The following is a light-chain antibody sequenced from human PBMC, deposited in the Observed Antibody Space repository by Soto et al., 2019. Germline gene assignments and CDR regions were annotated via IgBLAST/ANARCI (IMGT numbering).Light chain of an antibody. CDR1: SSNIGSNT. Sequence: QSVLTQPPSASGTPGQRVTISCSGSSSNIGSNTVSWYQQLPGTAPKLLIYSNNQRPSGVPDRFSGSKSGTSASLAISGFQSEDEADYYCAAWDDSLNGYVFGTGXXVTVL. CDR2: SNN. V-gene: IGLV1-44*01. CDR3: AAWDDSLNGYV. J-gene: IGLJ1*01.